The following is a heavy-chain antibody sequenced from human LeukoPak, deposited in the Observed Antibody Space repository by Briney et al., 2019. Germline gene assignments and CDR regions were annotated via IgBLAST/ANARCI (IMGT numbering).Heavy chain of an antibody. CDR3: AREKSRDSGYENVPIRVGEYYFDY. D-gene: IGHD5-12*01. CDR2: IYSGGST. J-gene: IGHJ4*02. Sequence: GGSLRLSCAASGFTVSNHYLSWVRQAPGKGLEWVSVIYSGGSTYYADSVKGRFTISRDNSKNTLYLQMNSLRAEDTAVYYCAREKSRDSGYENVPIRVGEYYFDYWGQGTLVTVSS. V-gene: IGHV3-53*01. CDR1: GFTVSNHY.